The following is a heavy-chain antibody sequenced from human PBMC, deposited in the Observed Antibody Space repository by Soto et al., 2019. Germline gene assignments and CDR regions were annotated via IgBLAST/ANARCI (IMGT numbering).Heavy chain of an antibody. D-gene: IGHD5-12*01. J-gene: IGHJ4*02. CDR3: LKGYSGYDSRY. V-gene: IGHV3-49*03. CDR1: GFTFGDYA. CDR2: IRSKAYGGTT. Sequence: GGSLRLSCTASGFTFGDYAMSWFRQAPGKGLEWVGFIRSKAYGGTTEYAASVKGRFTISRDDSKSIAYLQMNSLKTEDTAVYYCLKGYSGYDSRYWGQGTLVTVSS.